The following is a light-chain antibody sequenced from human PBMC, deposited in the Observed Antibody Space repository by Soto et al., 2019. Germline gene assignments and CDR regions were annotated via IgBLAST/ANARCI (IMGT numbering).Light chain of an antibody. CDR1: NSDAGAYSY. J-gene: IGLJ1*01. V-gene: IGLV2-14*03. CDR3: SSYTAFTTYV. CDR2: DVG. Sequence: SALTQPASVSGSPGQSITISCTGTNSDAGAYSYVSWYQQYPGKAPKLLIYDVGARPSGISDRFSGSKSGNTASLTISGLQAEDEADYYCSSYTAFTTYVFGSGTKVTVL.